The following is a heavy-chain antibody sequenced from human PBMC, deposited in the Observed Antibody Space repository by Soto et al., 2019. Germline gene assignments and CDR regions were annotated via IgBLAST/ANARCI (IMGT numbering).Heavy chain of an antibody. Sequence: GGSLRLSCAASGFTFSNAWMNWVRQAPGKGLEWVGRIKSKTDGGTTDYAAPVKGRFTISRDDSKNTLYLQMNSLKTEDTAVYYCTTDSVPNLKYYYYGMDVWGQGTTVTVSS. CDR3: TTDSVPNLKYYYYGMDV. J-gene: IGHJ6*02. D-gene: IGHD3-10*01. CDR1: GFTFSNAW. CDR2: IKSKTDGGTT. V-gene: IGHV3-15*07.